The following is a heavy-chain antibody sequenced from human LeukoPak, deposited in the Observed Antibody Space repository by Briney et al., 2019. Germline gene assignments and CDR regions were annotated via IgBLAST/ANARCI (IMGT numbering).Heavy chain of an antibody. V-gene: IGHV3-30*03. CDR1: GFTFSSYG. Sequence: GGSLRLSCAASGFTFSSYGMHWVRQAPGKGLEWVAVISFDGSKKYYTDSVKGRLTISRDNSKNTLYLQMNSLRAEDTAVYYCATQRPYSSGWYGGAFDYWGQGTLVTVSS. CDR3: ATQRPYSSGWYGGAFDY. J-gene: IGHJ4*02. CDR2: ISFDGSKK. D-gene: IGHD6-19*01.